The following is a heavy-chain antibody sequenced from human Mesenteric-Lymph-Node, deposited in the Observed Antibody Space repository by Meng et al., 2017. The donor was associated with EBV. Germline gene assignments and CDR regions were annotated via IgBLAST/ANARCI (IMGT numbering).Heavy chain of an antibody. CDR2: ISYDGSNT. Sequence: QEQLVESGGGVVQPGKSLTLSCEASGFVFKTYAMHWVRQAPGKGLEWLTLISYDGSNTHYADSVKGRFTISRDNSKNTLFLQMNTLRPDDTGIYYCARVRRRGTYWLDPWGQGTLVTVSS. CDR3: ARVRRRGTYWLDP. V-gene: IGHV3-30*04. CDR1: GFVFKTYA. J-gene: IGHJ5*02. D-gene: IGHD1-1*01.